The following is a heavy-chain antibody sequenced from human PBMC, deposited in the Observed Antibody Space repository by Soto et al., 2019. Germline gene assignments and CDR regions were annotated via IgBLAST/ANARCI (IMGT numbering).Heavy chain of an antibody. J-gene: IGHJ5*02. CDR1: GFTFSSYG. CDR3: AKDVPWFDP. V-gene: IGHV3-30*18. CDR2: ISYDGSNI. Sequence: QVQLVESGGGVVQAGRSLRLSCAASGFTFSSYGMHWVRQAPGKGLEWVAVISYDGSNIYYAVSVKGRFTISRDNSKNTLYLQMNSLRAEDTTVYYCAKDVPWFDPWGQGTLVTVSS.